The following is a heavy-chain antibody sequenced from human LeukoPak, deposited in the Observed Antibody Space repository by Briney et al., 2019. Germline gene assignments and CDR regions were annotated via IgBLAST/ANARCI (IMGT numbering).Heavy chain of an antibody. CDR2: ISYDGSNK. Sequence: PGGSLRLSCAASGFTFSSYAMHWVRQAPGKGLEWVAVISYDGSNKYYADSVKGRFTISRDNSKNTLYLQMNSLRAEDTAVYYCARGIGSGWPTFDYWGQGTLVTVSS. J-gene: IGHJ4*02. CDR3: ARGIGSGWPTFDY. D-gene: IGHD6-19*01. CDR1: GFTFSSYA. V-gene: IGHV3-30-3*01.